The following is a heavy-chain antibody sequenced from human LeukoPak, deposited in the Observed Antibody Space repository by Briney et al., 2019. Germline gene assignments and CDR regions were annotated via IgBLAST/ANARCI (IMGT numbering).Heavy chain of an antibody. Sequence: GGSLRLSCIGSGFNVNEYSVTWVRQTPGKGLEGVGFARGKAYGGTTEYAASVKGRFTTSRDESKSIAYLQMNSLETEDTAVFYCGVNFGVVKYDTFYIWGQGTMVTVSS. CDR2: ARGKAYGGTT. J-gene: IGHJ3*02. CDR1: GFNVNEYS. D-gene: IGHD3-3*01. V-gene: IGHV3-49*04. CDR3: GVNFGVVKYDTFYI.